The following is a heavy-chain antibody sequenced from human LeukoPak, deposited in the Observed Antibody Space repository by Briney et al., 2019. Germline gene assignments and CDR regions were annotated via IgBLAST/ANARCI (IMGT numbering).Heavy chain of an antibody. CDR2: INPTTGGT. CDR3: ATLGEDNTDTPFDY. V-gene: IGHV1-2*06. Sequence: GASVKVSCKASGYTFTSYGISWVRQAPGQGLEWMGRINPTTGGTDFAQKFQGKVSMTRDTSISTAYMELSRLGSDDTAVYYCATLGEDNTDTPFDYWGQGTLVTVSS. CDR1: GYTFTSYG. J-gene: IGHJ4*02. D-gene: IGHD3-16*01.